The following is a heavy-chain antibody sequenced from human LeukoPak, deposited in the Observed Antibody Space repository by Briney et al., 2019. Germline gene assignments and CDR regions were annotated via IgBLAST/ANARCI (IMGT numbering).Heavy chain of an antibody. CDR1: GGSISTYY. D-gene: IGHD6-13*01. CDR2: IYTSGST. J-gene: IGHJ3*02. CDR3: ARSLWYSDASDI. V-gene: IGHV4-4*07. Sequence: PSETLSLTCTVSGGSISTYYWSWIRQPAGKGLEWIGRIYTSGSTNYNPSLKSRVTISVDTSKNQFSLKLSSVTAADTAVYYCARSLWYSDASDIWGQGTMVTVSS.